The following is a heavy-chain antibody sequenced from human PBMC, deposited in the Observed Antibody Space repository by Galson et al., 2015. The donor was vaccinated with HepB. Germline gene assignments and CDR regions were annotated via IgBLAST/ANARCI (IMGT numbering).Heavy chain of an antibody. Sequence: LSLTCSVSAGSISNSIYYWGWVRQPPGKGLEWVGSIYYTGSTYYNPSLKSRVTISVDTSKNQFSLKLSSVTAADTAVYYCARPSGQWPSEKPFDYWGQGTLVTVSS. CDR3: ARPSGQWPSEKPFDY. V-gene: IGHV4-39*01. CDR2: IYYTGST. J-gene: IGHJ4*02. CDR1: AGSISNSIYY. D-gene: IGHD6-19*01.